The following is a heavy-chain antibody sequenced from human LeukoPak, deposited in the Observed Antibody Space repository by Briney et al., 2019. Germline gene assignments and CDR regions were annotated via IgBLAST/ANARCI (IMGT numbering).Heavy chain of an antibody. V-gene: IGHV4-38-2*01. Sequence: SETLSLTCAVSGYSISSGYYWGWIRQPPGKGLEWIGSIYHSASTYYNPSLKSRVTISVDTSKNQFSLKLSSVTAADTAVYYFARLRRGIAVAGSRFDYWGQGTLVTVSS. CDR1: GYSISSGYY. CDR3: ARLRRGIAVAGSRFDY. CDR2: IYHSAST. D-gene: IGHD6-19*01. J-gene: IGHJ4*02.